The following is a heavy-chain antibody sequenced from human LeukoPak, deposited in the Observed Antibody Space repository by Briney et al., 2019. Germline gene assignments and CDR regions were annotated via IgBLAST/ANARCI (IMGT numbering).Heavy chain of an antibody. CDR3: ARDLGEMATYMDV. CDR1: GYTFTTYG. Sequence: ASVKVSCKASGYTFTTYGISWVRQAPGQGLEWMGWVSGNNGNTNYAQKLQGRVTMTTDKSTSTAYMELSSLRSEDTAVYYCARDLGEMATYMDVWGQGTTVTVSS. J-gene: IGHJ6*02. V-gene: IGHV1-18*01. D-gene: IGHD5-24*01. CDR2: VSGNNGNT.